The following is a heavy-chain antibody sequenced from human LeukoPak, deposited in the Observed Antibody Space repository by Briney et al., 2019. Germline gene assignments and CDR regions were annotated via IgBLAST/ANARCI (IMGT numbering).Heavy chain of an antibody. Sequence: ASVKVSCKASGGTFSSYAISWVRQAPGQGLEWMGRIIPILGIANYAQKFQGRVTITADKSTSTAYMELSSLRSEDTAVYYCAIGGNFPYYSDYWGQGTLVTVSS. D-gene: IGHD4-23*01. CDR2: IIPILGIA. V-gene: IGHV1-69*04. J-gene: IGHJ4*02. CDR3: AIGGNFPYYSDY. CDR1: GGTFSSYA.